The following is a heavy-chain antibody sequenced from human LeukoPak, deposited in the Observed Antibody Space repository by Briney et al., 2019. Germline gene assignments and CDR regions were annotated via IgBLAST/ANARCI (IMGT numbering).Heavy chain of an antibody. CDR2: INPNSGGT. V-gene: IGHV1-2*02. J-gene: IGHJ5*02. CDR1: GYTFTGYY. Sequence: GASVKVSCKASGYTFTGYYMHWVRQAPGQGLEWMGWINPNSGGTNYAQKFQGRVTMTRDTSISTAYMELSRLRSDDTAVYYCARAYGGNSAWFDPWGQGTLVTVSS. D-gene: IGHD4-17*01. CDR3: ARAYGGNSAWFDP.